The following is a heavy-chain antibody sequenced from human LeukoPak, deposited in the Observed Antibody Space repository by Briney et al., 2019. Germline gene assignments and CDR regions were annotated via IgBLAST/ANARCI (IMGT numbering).Heavy chain of an antibody. CDR3: ATDQRGAGLGFVYGSGSFNGLDV. CDR2: FDPEVGAP. D-gene: IGHD3-10*01. V-gene: IGHV1-24*01. CDR1: GYTLTELS. J-gene: IGHJ6*02. Sequence: RASLKVSCEVSGYTLTELSMHWGRQAPGKRLERIGGFDPEVGAPIYAQKFQGRVTMTEDTSSDTGYMELSSLRSEDAAVYYCATDQRGAGLGFVYGSGSFNGLDVWGQGTTVTVSS.